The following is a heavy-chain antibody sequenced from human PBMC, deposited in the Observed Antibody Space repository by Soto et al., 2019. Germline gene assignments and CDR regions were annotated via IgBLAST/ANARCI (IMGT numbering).Heavy chain of an antibody. V-gene: IGHV3-23*01. CDR3: AKDHWGSY. CDR1: GFTFSGYA. J-gene: IGHJ4*02. Sequence: VQLLESGGGLIQPGGSLRLSCAASGFTFSGYAMSWVRQAPGKGLEWVSAISSSGGSTYYADSVKGRFTISRDNSKNTLYVQMNSLRAEDTAVYYCAKDHWGSYSGQGTLVTVSS. D-gene: IGHD3-16*01. CDR2: ISSSGGST.